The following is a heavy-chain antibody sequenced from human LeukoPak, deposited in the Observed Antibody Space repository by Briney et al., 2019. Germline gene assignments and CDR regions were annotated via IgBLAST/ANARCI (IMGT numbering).Heavy chain of an antibody. CDR1: GYTFTTYW. CDR2: IYPGDSET. Sequence: GESLKISCQGSGYTFTTYWIGWVRQMPGKGLEWIGIIYPGDSETRYSPSFQSRVTISADKSINTGYLQWSSLKASDTAMYYCARHHYGDNSYHYYYYMDVWGKGTTVTVPS. J-gene: IGHJ6*03. CDR3: ARHHYGDNSYHYYYYMDV. D-gene: IGHD4-17*01. V-gene: IGHV5-51*01.